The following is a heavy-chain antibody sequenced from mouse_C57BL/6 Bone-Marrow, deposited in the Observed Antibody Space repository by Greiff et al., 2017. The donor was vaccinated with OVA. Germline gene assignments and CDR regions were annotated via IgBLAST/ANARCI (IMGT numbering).Heavy chain of an antibody. Sequence: EVQLQQSGPELVKPGASVKMPCKASGYTFTDYNMHWVKQSHGKSLEWIGYINPNNGGTSYNQKFKGKATLTVNKSSSTAYMELRSLTSEDSAVYYCARRDGYDYTWFAYWGQGTLVTVSA. J-gene: IGHJ3*01. CDR3: ARRDGYDYTWFAY. D-gene: IGHD2-4*01. V-gene: IGHV1-22*01. CDR1: GYTFTDYN. CDR2: INPNNGGT.